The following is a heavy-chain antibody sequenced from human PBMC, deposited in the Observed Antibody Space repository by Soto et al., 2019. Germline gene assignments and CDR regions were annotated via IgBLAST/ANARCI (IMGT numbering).Heavy chain of an antibody. CDR2: INYDGYS. J-gene: IGHJ6*02. Sequence: QVQLQESGPGLVKPSETLSLTCTVSGGSITNYYCSWFRQPPGKGLEWIGYINYDGYSAYNLSLKRRVTLSMDESKPQFSLMLESVTATDTAVYYCARHGFGPLHGLVDVWGPGTTVIVSS. D-gene: IGHD3-10*01. CDR3: ARHGFGPLHGLVDV. V-gene: IGHV4-59*08. CDR1: GGSITNYY.